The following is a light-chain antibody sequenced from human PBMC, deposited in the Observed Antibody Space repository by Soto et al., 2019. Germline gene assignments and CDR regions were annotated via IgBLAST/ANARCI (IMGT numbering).Light chain of an antibody. J-gene: IGLJ2*01. CDR2: NVS. CDR1: SSDVGGYNY. V-gene: IGLV2-14*01. Sequence: QSVLTQPASVSGSPGQSITISCTGTSSDVGGYNYVSWYQQHPGKAPKLMIYNVSNRPSGVSDRFSGSKSGNTASLTISGLQAEDEGHYYCSSFTSTNTVVFGGGTKLTVL. CDR3: SSFTSTNTVV.